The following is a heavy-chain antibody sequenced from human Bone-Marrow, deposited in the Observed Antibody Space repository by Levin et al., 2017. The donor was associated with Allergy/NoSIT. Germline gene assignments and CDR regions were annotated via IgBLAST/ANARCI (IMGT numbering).Heavy chain of an antibody. CDR1: GYTFTRHY. J-gene: IGHJ5*02. V-gene: IGHV1-46*01. CDR2: IHAAGGSA. CDR3: ARDDGSYDSGSFDP. Sequence: RASVKVSCKASGYTFTRHYMHWVRQAPGQGLEWMGLIHAAGGSATYAQKFQGRLTLTRDTSTSTVYMQLSSLRSEDTAVYYCARDDGSYDSGSFDPWGQGTLVIVSS. D-gene: IGHD3-22*01.